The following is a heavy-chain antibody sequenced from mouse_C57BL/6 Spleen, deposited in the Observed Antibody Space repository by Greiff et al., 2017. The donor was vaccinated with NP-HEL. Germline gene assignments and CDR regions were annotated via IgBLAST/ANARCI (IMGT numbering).Heavy chain of an antibody. V-gene: IGHV3-6*01. CDR3: ARVDGYYSHYAMDY. CDR2: ISYDGSN. Sequence: EVKLQESGPGLVKPSQSLSLTCSVTGYSITSGYYWNWIRQFPGNKLEWMGYISYDGSNNYNPSLKNRISITRDTSKNQFFLKLNSVTTEDTATYYCARVDGYYSHYAMDYWGQGTSVTVSS. D-gene: IGHD2-3*01. CDR1: GYSITSGYY. J-gene: IGHJ4*01.